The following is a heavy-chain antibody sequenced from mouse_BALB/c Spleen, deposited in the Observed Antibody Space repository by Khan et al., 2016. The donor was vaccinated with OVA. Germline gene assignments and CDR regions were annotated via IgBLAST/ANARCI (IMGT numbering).Heavy chain of an antibody. CDR1: GFTFSSYG. J-gene: IGHJ4*01. Sequence: EVQRVESGGDLVKPGGSLKLSCAVSGFTFSSYGMSWVRQTPDKRLEWVAAISSGGSYNYYPARLKGRFTITRDNAKNTLYQQMSRLNSEDTAKYYGARQPGDYEASAMDYWGQGTSVTVSS. D-gene: IGHD2-13*01. V-gene: IGHV5-6*01. CDR2: ISSGGSYN. CDR3: ARQPGDYEASAMDY.